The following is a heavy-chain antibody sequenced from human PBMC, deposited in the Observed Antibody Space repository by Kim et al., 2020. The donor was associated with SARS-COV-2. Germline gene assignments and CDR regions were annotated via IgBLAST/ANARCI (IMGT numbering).Heavy chain of an antibody. CDR1: GGSFSGYY. Sequence: SETLSLTCAVYGGSFSGYYWSWIRQPPGKGLEWIGEINHSGSTNYNPSLKSRVTISVDTSKNQFSLKLSSVTAADTAVYYCARVRFTGPHYYYYGMDVWGQGTTVTVSS. CDR3: ARVRFTGPHYYYYGMDV. V-gene: IGHV4-34*01. D-gene: IGHD3-10*01. J-gene: IGHJ6*02. CDR2: INHSGST.